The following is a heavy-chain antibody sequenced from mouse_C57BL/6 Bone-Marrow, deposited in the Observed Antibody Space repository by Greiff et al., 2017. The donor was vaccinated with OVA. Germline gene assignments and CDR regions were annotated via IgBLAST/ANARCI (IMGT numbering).Heavy chain of an antibody. CDR2: IWRGGST. CDR3: AKNKGNRGFRGLAY. V-gene: IGHV2-5*01. J-gene: IGHJ3*01. CDR1: GFSLTSYG. Sequence: QVQLQQSGPGLVQPSQSLSITCTVSGFSLTSYGVHWVRQSPGKGLEWLGVIWRGGSTDYNAAFMSRLSLTTDNSKSQVFFKMNSLQADDTAIYYWAKNKGNRGFRGLAYWGQGTLVTVSA. D-gene: IGHD2-14*01.